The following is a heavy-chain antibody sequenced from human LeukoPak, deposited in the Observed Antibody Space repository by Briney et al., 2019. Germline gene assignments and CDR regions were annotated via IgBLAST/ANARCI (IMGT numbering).Heavy chain of an antibody. Sequence: SETLSLTCTVSGGSISSSSYYWGWIRQPPGKGLEWIGSIYYSGSTYYNPSLKSRVTISVDTSKNQFSLKLSSVTAADTAVYYCARVGYSSSSGYYYMDVWGKGTTVTVSS. D-gene: IGHD6-6*01. CDR1: GGSISSSSYY. V-gene: IGHV4-39*07. CDR2: IYYSGST. J-gene: IGHJ6*03. CDR3: ARVGYSSSSGYYYMDV.